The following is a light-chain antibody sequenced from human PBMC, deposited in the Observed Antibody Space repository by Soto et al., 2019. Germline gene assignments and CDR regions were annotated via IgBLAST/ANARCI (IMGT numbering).Light chain of an antibody. CDR2: EVT. CDR1: SSDVGTYNI. Sequence: QSVLTQPASVSGSPGQSITITCTGTSSDVGTYNIVSWYQQYPGKAPKVVISEVTKRPSGVSNRFSGSKSGNTASLTISGLQAEDESDYFCSSYTSSNTLVFGTGTKVTVL. J-gene: IGLJ1*01. V-gene: IGLV2-14*02. CDR3: SSYTSSNTLV.